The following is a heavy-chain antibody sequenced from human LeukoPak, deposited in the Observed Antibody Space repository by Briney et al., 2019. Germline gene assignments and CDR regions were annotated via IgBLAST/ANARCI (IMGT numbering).Heavy chain of an antibody. CDR1: GFTFSTFA. V-gene: IGHV3-23*01. CDR3: AKASAMIVVVSKHFDY. Sequence: GGSLRLSCAASGFTFSTFAMIWVRQPPGKGLEWVSSIFPSGGEIHYADSVKGRFTISRDNSKNTLYLQMNSLRAEDTAVHYCAKASAMIVVVSKHFDYWGQGTLVTVSS. CDR2: IFPSGGEI. D-gene: IGHD3-22*01. J-gene: IGHJ4*02.